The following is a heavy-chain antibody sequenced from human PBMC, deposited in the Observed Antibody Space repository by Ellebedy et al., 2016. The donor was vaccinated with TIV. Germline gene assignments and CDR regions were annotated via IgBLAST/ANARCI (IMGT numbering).Heavy chain of an antibody. Sequence: PGGSLSLSCTASGVIFENFDVHRVRQTPVKGLEWVAYLQGDGRQERYADPVQGRFAVSSDKNKNTVYLQMNGLRSEDTAVYYCTRDAVGSLDYWGQGTLVAVSS. CDR3: TRDAVGSLDY. CDR2: LQGDGRQE. CDR1: GVIFENFD. J-gene: IGHJ4*02. V-gene: IGHV3-30*02. D-gene: IGHD3-10*01.